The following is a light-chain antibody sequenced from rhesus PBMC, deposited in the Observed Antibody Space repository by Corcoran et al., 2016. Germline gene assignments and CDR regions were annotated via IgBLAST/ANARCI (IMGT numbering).Light chain of an antibody. CDR3: QHHYSYPRT. CDR2: YGS. J-gene: IGKJ1*01. CDR1: QAISNY. V-gene: IGKV1S14*01. Sequence: DIQMTQSPSSLSASVGDTVTITCRASQAISNYLAWYQQKPGKAPKPLIYYGSSLESGVPSRFIGSGSATEYDLISSSLQPEDFATYYGQHHYSYPRTFGQGTKVEIK.